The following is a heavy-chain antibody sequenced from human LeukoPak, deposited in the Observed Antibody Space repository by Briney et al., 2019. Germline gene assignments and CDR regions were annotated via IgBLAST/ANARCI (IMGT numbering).Heavy chain of an antibody. V-gene: IGHV3-53*01. D-gene: IGHD3-16*01. CDR1: GFTVSSYY. CDR2: IYSGGST. CDR3: ARDLHPRLTGFFDY. J-gene: IGHJ4*02. Sequence: PGGSLRLSCAASGFTVSSYYVSWVRQAPGKGLEWVSVIYSGGSTYYADSVEGRFTVSRDNSKNTLYLQMNNLRAEDTAVYYYARDLHPRLTGFFDYWGQGALVSVSS.